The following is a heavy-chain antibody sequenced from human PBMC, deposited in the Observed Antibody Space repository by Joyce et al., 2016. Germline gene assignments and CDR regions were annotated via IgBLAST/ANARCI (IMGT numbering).Heavy chain of an antibody. CDR3: ARLVMAPGNWYFDL. CDR2: IDPGESDA. J-gene: IGHJ2*01. D-gene: IGHD3-22*01. Sequence: EVQLVQSGVEVKKPGESQNISCKGSGYIFTSYWIGWVRQMPGKGLECMGIIDPGESDAKDSPSFEGQVTMSADMSINTAYLQGSSLKASDTAMYYCARLVMAPGNWYFDLWGRGTLVSVSS. V-gene: IGHV5-51*01. CDR1: GYIFTSYW.